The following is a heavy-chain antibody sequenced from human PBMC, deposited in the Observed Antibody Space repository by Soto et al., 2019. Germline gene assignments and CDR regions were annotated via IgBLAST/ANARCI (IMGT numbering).Heavy chain of an antibody. CDR2: IIPIFGTA. J-gene: IGHJ5*02. V-gene: IGHV1-69*06. D-gene: IGHD3-3*01. CDR1: GGTFSSYA. Sequence: SVKVSCKASGGTFSSYAISWVRQAPGQGLEWMGGIIPIFGTANYAQKFQGRVTITADKSTSTAYMELSSLRSEDTAVYYCARDRLALRFLEWLSEFDRWGQGTLVTVS. CDR3: ARDRLALRFLEWLSEFDR.